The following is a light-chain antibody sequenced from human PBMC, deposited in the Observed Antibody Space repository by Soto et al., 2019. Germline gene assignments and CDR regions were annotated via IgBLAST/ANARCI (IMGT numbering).Light chain of an antibody. CDR3: EADQGSGSNFPWV. Sequence: QTVVTQPPSASASLGASVTLTCTLSSGYSNYKVDWYQQRPGKGPRFVMRVGTGGIVGSKGDGIPDRFSVLGSGLNRYLTIKNSQDEDESDYHCEADQGSGSNFPWVFGGGTKLTVL. J-gene: IGLJ3*02. V-gene: IGLV9-49*01. CDR2: VGTGGIVG. CDR1: SGYSNYK.